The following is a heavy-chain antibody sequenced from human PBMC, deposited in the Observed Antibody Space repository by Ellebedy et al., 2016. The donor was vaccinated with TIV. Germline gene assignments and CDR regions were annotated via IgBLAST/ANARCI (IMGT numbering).Heavy chain of an antibody. CDR2: IDPSDSYI. CDR3: ARLGNTDYSYGMDV. J-gene: IGHJ6*02. CDR1: GYRFSTFW. D-gene: IGHD7-27*01. V-gene: IGHV5-10-1*01. Sequence: GESLKISCKVSGYRFSTFWINWVRRMPGKGLEWMGRIDPSDSYIKYSPSFQGHVTISVDKSVSTAYLEWSSLKASDTAMYYCARLGNTDYSYGMDVWGQGTTVTVTS.